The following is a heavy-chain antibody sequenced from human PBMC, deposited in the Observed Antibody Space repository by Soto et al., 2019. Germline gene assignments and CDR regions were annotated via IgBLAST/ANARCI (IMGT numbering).Heavy chain of an antibody. V-gene: IGHV3-30*18. Sequence: PGGSLRLSCAASGFTFSSYGVHWVRQAPGKGLEWVASVSYDGSNKHYADSVKGRFTISRDNSRNTLDLQMNSLRAEDTAVYYCVKDTYYYDRSGYYTYDHWGQGTQVTVSS. CDR3: VKDTYYYDRSGYYTYDH. D-gene: IGHD3-22*01. CDR2: VSYDGSNK. CDR1: GFTFSSYG. J-gene: IGHJ4*02.